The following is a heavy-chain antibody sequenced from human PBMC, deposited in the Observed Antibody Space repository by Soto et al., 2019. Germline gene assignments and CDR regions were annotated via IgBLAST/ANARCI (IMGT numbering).Heavy chain of an antibody. D-gene: IGHD5-18*01. CDR1: GFTFSSYA. CDR3: ARDTEQLCPDY. CDR2: ISYDGSNK. Sequence: QVQLVESGGGVVQPGRSLRLSCAASGFTFSSYAMHWVRQAPGKGLEWVAVISYDGSNKYYADSVKGRFTISRDNSKNTLYLQMNSLRAEDTAMYYCARDTEQLCPDYWGQGPLVTVSS. V-gene: IGHV3-30-3*01. J-gene: IGHJ4*02.